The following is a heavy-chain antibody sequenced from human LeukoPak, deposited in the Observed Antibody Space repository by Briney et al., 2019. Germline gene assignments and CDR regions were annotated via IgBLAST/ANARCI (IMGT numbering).Heavy chain of an antibody. CDR2: ISGSGGSS. J-gene: IGHJ4*02. CDR1: GFTFTNYA. D-gene: IGHD5-24*01. Sequence: PGGPLRLSCAASGFTFTNYAMNWVRQAPGKGLEWVSAISGSGGSSSYADSVRGRFTISRDNSNNMLYLQMNSLRAEDTAVYYCAKPLRDAGSFNYPYFDSWGQGTLVTVSS. V-gene: IGHV3-23*01. CDR3: AKPLRDAGSFNYPYFDS.